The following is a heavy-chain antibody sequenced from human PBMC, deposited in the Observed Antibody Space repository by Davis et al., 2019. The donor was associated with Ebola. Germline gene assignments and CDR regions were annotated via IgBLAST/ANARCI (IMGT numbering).Heavy chain of an antibody. CDR1: GFTFSDYY. J-gene: IGHJ4*02. CDR3: ARTGLPLVATYYFDY. CDR2: ISYDGSNK. D-gene: IGHD5-12*01. V-gene: IGHV3-30*03. Sequence: GGSLRLSCAASGFTFSDYYMNWVRQAPGKGLEWVAVISYDGSNKYYADSVKGRFTISRDNSKNTLYLQMNSLRAEDTAVYYCARTGLPLVATYYFDYWGQGTLVTVSS.